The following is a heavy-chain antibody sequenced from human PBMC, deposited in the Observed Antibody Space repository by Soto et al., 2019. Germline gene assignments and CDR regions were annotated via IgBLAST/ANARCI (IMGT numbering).Heavy chain of an antibody. D-gene: IGHD2-15*01. Sequence: SETMSLTCAVYGGSFSGYYWGWIRQPPWKGLEWIGEIDHSGSTTYNPSLTSRVTLSVDTSKNQFSLKLSSVTAADTALYYCARVRRGMGTPTRDYYSGMDGWGQGASVTVS. CDR1: GGSFSGYY. CDR2: IDHSGST. CDR3: ARVRRGMGTPTRDYYSGMDG. V-gene: IGHV4-34*01. J-gene: IGHJ6*02.